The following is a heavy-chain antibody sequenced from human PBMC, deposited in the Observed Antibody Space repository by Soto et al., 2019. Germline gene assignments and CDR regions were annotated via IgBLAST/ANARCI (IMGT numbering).Heavy chain of an antibody. J-gene: IGHJ4*02. CDR2: ISAYNGNT. V-gene: IGHV1-18*01. CDR1: GYTFTSYG. CDR3: ARSIVVVTALDY. D-gene: IGHD2-21*02. Sequence: ASVKVSCKASGYTFTSYGISWVRQAPGHGLEWMGWISAYNGNTNYAQKFQGRVTITRDTSASTAYMELSSLRSEDTAVYYCARSIVVVTALDYWGQGTLVTVSS.